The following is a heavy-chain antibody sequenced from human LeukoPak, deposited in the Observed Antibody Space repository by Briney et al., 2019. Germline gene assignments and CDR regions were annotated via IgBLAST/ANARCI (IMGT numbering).Heavy chain of an antibody. CDR2: LTPGGTI. CDR1: GFTFGSYT. V-gene: IGHV3-48*03. J-gene: IGHJ4*02. Sequence: GGSLRLSCAASGFTFGSYTMNWVRQAPGKGLEWVSYLTPGGTIYYGDSVRGRFTISRDNAKSSLYLQMNSLRVEDTAVYYCVRDLSASYYDFWGQGTLVTVSS. CDR3: VRDLSASYYDF. D-gene: IGHD3-3*01.